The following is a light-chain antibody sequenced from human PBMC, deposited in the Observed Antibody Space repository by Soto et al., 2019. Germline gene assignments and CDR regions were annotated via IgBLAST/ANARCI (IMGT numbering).Light chain of an antibody. CDR1: QSVSSY. V-gene: IGKV3-11*01. CDR2: DAS. CDR3: QQRSNWPLT. J-gene: IGKJ4*01. Sequence: EIVLTQSPATLSLSPGERVTLSCRASQSVSSYLAWYQQKPGQAPRLLIYDASNSATGIPARFSGSGSGTDVTLTISSLEPEDFAVYYCQQRSNWPLTFGGGTKVEIK.